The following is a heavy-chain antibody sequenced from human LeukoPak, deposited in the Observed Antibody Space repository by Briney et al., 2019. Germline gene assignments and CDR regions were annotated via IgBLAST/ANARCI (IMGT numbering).Heavy chain of an antibody. Sequence: PSETLSLTCTVSGGSISSYYWSWIRQPPGKGLEWIGYIYYSGSTNYNPSLKSRVTISVDTCKNQFSLKLSSVTAADTAVYYCARVRIVATRGAFDIWGQGTMVTVSS. V-gene: IGHV4-59*01. D-gene: IGHD5-12*01. CDR2: IYYSGST. CDR3: ARVRIVATRGAFDI. CDR1: GGSISSYY. J-gene: IGHJ3*02.